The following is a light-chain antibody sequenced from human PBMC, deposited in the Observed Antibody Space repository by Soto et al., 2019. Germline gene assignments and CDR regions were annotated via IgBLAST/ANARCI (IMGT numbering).Light chain of an antibody. J-gene: IGKJ5*01. CDR3: QAHKQWS. CDR1: QSVGSN. V-gene: IGKV3-15*01. Sequence: EVVLTQSPVTLSVSPGETATLSCRANQSVGSNLAWYQQKRGQARRLLIVAARTWGIRTPASFSGSGAGSEFILTSCSVQSGDFAVYMCQAHKQWSFGQGTRLEIK. CDR2: AAR.